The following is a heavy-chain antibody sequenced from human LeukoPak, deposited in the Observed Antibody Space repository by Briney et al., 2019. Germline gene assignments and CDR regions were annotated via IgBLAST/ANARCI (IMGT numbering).Heavy chain of an antibody. CDR1: GFTFSSYS. J-gene: IGHJ4*02. Sequence: GGSLRLSCAASGFTFSSYSMNWVRQAPGKGLEWVASISSSSSYVYYADSVKGRFTISRDNSKNTLYLQMNSLRAEDTAVYYCAKDVLHEGFDYWGQGTLVTVSS. V-gene: IGHV3-21*01. CDR3: AKDVLHEGFDY. CDR2: ISSSSSYV. D-gene: IGHD2-8*01.